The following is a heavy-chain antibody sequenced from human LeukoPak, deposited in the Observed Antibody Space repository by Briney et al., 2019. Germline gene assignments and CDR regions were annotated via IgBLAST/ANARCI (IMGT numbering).Heavy chain of an antibody. CDR1: GFTFSSYE. Sequence: PGGSLRLSCAASGFTFSSYEMNWVRQAPGKGLEWVSYISSSGSTIYYADSVKGRFTISRDNAKNSLYLQMNSLRAEDTAVYYCARDWGYCSGDGCQERFDYWGQGTLATVSS. D-gene: IGHD2-15*01. CDR2: ISSSGSTI. J-gene: IGHJ4*02. V-gene: IGHV3-48*03. CDR3: ARDWGYCSGDGCQERFDY.